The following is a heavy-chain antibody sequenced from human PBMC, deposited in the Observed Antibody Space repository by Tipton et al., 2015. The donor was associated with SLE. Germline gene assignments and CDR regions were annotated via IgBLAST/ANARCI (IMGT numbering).Heavy chain of an antibody. CDR2: INHSGST. V-gene: IGHV4-34*01. Sequence: GLVKPSETLSLTCAVYVGSFSGYYWSWIRQPPGKGLEWIGEINHSGSTNYNPSLKGRVTISVDTSKNQFSLKLSSVTAADTAVYYCARVGGSSRVRARAFVSWGQGTMFTVSS. D-gene: IGHD6-13*01. CDR3: ARVGGSSRVRARAFVS. J-gene: IGHJ3*02. CDR1: VGSFSGYY.